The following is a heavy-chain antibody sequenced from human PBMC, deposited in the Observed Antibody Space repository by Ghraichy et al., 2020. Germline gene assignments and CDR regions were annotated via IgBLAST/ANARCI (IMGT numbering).Heavy chain of an antibody. V-gene: IGHV1-18*01. D-gene: IGHD2-2*01. J-gene: IGHJ5*02. CDR3: ARDKGAWEVMPAADFDP. CDR1: GYPFTTYG. Sequence: ASVKVSCKTSGYPFTTYGISWVRQAPGQGLEWMGWISTHNGNTNYAQKFQGRVTMTTDASTSTAYMELRNLKSDDTAVYYCARDKGAWEVMPAADFDPWGQGTLVTVTS. CDR2: ISTHNGNT.